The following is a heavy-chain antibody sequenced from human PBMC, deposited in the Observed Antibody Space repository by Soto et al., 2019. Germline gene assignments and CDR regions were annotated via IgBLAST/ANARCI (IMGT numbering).Heavy chain of an antibody. Sequence: SETLSLTCAVYGGSFSGYYWSWIRQPPGKGLEWIGEINHSGSTNYNPSLKSRVTISVDTSKNQFSLKLSSVTATDTAVYYCAREWGSGSPLDYWGQGTLVTVSS. V-gene: IGHV4-34*01. CDR2: INHSGST. J-gene: IGHJ4*02. CDR1: GGSFSGYY. D-gene: IGHD3-10*01. CDR3: AREWGSGSPLDY.